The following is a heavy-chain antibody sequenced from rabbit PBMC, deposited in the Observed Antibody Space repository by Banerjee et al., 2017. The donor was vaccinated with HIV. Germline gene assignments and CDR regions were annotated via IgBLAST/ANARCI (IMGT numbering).Heavy chain of an antibody. J-gene: IGHJ4*01. CDR3: IRDINTSFKL. CDR2: INTSSGTT. D-gene: IGHD1-1*01. CDR1: GFSFSNRYV. Sequence: QSLEESGGGLVKPEGSLTLTCKASGFSFSNRYVMCWVRQAPGKGLEWIACINTSSGTTWYASWVHGRFTISRSTSLNTVDLKMTSLTAADTATYFCIRDINTSFKLWGQGTLVTVS. V-gene: IGHV1S43*01.